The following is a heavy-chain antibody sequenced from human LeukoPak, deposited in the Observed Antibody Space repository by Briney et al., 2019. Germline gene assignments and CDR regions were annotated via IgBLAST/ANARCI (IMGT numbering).Heavy chain of an antibody. J-gene: IGHJ3*02. CDR2: INHSGST. Sequence: SETLSLTCAVYGGSFSGYYWSWIRQPPGKGLEWIGEINHSGSTNYNPSLKSRVTISVDTSKNQFSLKLSSVTAADTAVYYCARTVSGREPYDPAGAFDIWGQGTMVTVSS. D-gene: IGHD1-26*01. CDR1: GGSFSGYY. CDR3: ARTVSGREPYDPAGAFDI. V-gene: IGHV4-34*01.